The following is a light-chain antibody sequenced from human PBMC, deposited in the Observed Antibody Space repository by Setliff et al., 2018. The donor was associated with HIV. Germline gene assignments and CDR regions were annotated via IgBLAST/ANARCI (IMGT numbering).Light chain of an antibody. V-gene: IGLV2-14*03. CDR2: DVI. J-gene: IGLJ1*01. Sequence: QSVLTQPASVSGSPGQSITISCTGTSSDVGNYNYVSWYQQHPGKAPKLIIYDVIKRPSGVSNRFSGSKSGNTASLTISGLQAEDEADYFCSLYTSSLRYVFGTGTKVTVL. CDR1: SSDVGNYNY. CDR3: SLYTSSLRYV.